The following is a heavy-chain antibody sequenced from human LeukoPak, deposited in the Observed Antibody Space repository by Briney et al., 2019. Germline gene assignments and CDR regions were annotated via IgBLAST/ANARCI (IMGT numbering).Heavy chain of an antibody. Sequence: PGGSLRLSCAASGLTFSSHWMHWVRQAPGKGLVWVSRITNDGSSTTYADSVKGRFTISRDNAKNSLYLQMNSLRAEDTAVYYCARGSYGVLDYWGQGTLVTVSS. CDR3: ARGSYGVLDY. J-gene: IGHJ4*02. V-gene: IGHV3-74*01. CDR2: ITNDGSST. CDR1: GLTFSSHW. D-gene: IGHD4-17*01.